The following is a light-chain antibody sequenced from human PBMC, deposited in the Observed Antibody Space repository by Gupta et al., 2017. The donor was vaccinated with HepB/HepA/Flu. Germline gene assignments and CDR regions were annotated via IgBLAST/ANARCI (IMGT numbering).Light chain of an antibody. CDR1: HNINSN. V-gene: IGKV3-15*01. CDR2: GVS. J-gene: IGKJ1*01. Sequence: EIVMTQSPATLSMSPGERATLSCRASHNINSNLAWYQQKPGQAPRLLIYGVSTRATGIPARFSGSGSGTEFTLTISSLQSEDFAVYYCQQSDKWPTWTFGPGTKVEIK. CDR3: QQSDKWPTWT.